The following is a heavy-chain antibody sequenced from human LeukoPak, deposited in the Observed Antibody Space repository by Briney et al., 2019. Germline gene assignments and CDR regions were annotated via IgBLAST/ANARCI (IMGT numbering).Heavy chain of an antibody. J-gene: IGHJ4*02. CDR2: IKIRTDGGTT. CDR3: TTSGGGYGPYYFDY. Sequence: KPGGYLRFYCAASGFTFSNARMSRVRQAPGKGLEGVGLIKIRTDGGTTDYAAPVKGRFTISRDDSKNTLYLQMNSLKTEDTAVYYCTTSGGGYGPYYFDYWGQGTLVTVSS. D-gene: IGHD5-12*01. V-gene: IGHV3-15*01. CDR1: GFTFSNAR.